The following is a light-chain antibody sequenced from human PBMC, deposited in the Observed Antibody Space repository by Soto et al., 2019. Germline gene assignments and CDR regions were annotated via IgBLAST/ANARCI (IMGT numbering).Light chain of an antibody. CDR3: GSWDSSLSDYV. CDR1: SSNIGGNS. J-gene: IGLJ1*01. CDR2: DDN. V-gene: IGLV1-51*01. Sequence: QSLLTQPPSVYAAPGQKVTISCSGSSSNIGGNSVSWYQQLPGTAPKLLIYDDNKRPSGIPDRFSGSKSGTSATLGITGFQTGDEADYYCGSWDSSLSDYVFGTGTKVTVL.